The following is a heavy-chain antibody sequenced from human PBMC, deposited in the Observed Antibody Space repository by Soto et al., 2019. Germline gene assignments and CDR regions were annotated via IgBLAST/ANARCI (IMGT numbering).Heavy chain of an antibody. Sequence: GGSLRLSCAASGFTFSSYAMHWVRQAPGKGLEWVAVISYDGSNKYYADSVKGRFTISRDNSKNTLYLQMNSLRAEDTAVYYCARDLSSCSSTSCYDYYYYGMDVWGQGTTVTVSS. J-gene: IGHJ6*02. V-gene: IGHV3-30-3*01. CDR2: ISYDGSNK. D-gene: IGHD2-2*01. CDR1: GFTFSSYA. CDR3: ARDLSSCSSTSCYDYYYYGMDV.